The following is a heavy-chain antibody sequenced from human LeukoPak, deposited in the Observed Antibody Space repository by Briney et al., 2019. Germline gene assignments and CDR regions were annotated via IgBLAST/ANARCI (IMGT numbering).Heavy chain of an antibody. V-gene: IGHV1-69*13. CDR1: GGTFSSYA. J-gene: IGHJ4*02. Sequence: SVKVSCKASGGTFSSYAISWVRQAPGQGLEWMGGIIPIFGTANYAQKFQGRVTITADESTSTAYMELSSLRSEDTAVYYCARDYSTYCGGDCYFDYWGQGTLVTVSS. D-gene: IGHD2-21*02. CDR2: IIPIFGTA. CDR3: ARDYSTYCGGDCYFDY.